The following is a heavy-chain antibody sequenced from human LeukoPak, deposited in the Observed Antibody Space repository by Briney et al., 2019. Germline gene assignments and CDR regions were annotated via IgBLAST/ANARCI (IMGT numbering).Heavy chain of an antibody. Sequence: SVKVSCKASGGTSSSYVINWVRQAPGQGLEWMGGIIPIFGTANYAQKFQGRVTITADESASTAYMELSSLRPEDTAVYYCAQDRGLNWFDPWGQGTLVTVSS. D-gene: IGHD3-10*01. V-gene: IGHV1-69*13. CDR2: IIPIFGTA. CDR3: AQDRGLNWFDP. J-gene: IGHJ5*02. CDR1: GGTSSSYV.